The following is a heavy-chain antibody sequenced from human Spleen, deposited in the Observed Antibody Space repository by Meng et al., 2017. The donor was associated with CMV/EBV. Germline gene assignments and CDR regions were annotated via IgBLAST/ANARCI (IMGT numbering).Heavy chain of an antibody. CDR3: ARVKRYCTGGTCSSTGYYGMDV. CDR1: GYTFTGYY. Sequence: ASVKVSCKASGYTFTGYYMHWVRQAPGQGLEWMGWINPNSGGTNYAQKFQGRVTMTRDTSISTAYMELSRLRPDDMAVYHCARVKRYCTGGTCSSTGYYGMDVWGQGTTVTVSS. J-gene: IGHJ6*02. CDR2: INPNSGGT. D-gene: IGHD2-15*01. V-gene: IGHV1-2*02.